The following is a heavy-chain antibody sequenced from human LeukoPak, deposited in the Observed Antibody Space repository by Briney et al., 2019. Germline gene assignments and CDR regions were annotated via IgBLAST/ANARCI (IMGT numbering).Heavy chain of an antibody. J-gene: IGHJ4*02. CDR2: ISSNGGST. V-gene: IGHV3-64*01. Sequence: GGSLRLSCAASGSTFSSYGMHWVRQAPGKGLEYVSSISSNGGSTYYASSVKGRFTISRDNSKNTLYLQMGSLRPEDMAVYYCARTSGCYDYWGQGTLVTVSS. D-gene: IGHD6-19*01. CDR1: GSTFSSYG. CDR3: ARTSGCYDY.